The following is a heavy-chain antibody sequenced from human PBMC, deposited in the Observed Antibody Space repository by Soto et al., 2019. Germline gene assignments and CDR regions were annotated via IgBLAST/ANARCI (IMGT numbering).Heavy chain of an antibody. CDR1: GFTFSGFW. CDR2: INGDGSVT. Sequence: EVELVESGGGLVQPGGSLRLSCTASGFTFSGFWMQWVRQAPGKGLVWVSRINGDGSVTNYADSVKGRFTISRDNAKNTLYRQMNRLRSENAAVYCCVSVKEYGGWGAFDYWGQGTLVTVSS. J-gene: IGHJ4*02. D-gene: IGHD6-19*01. V-gene: IGHV3-74*01. CDR3: VSVKEYGGWGAFDY.